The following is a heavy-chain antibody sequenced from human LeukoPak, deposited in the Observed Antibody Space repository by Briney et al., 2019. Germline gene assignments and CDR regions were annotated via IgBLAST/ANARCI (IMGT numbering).Heavy chain of an antibody. CDR2: INAGNGNT. J-gene: IGHJ3*02. Sequence: GASVKVSCKASGYTFTSYGISWVRQAPGQGLEWMGWINAGNGNTKYSQKFQGRVTITRDTSASTAYMELCSLRSEDTAVYYCAREDYYYDSSGAGGFDIWGQGTMVTVSS. D-gene: IGHD3-22*01. CDR3: AREDYYYDSSGAGGFDI. V-gene: IGHV1-3*01. CDR1: GYTFTSYG.